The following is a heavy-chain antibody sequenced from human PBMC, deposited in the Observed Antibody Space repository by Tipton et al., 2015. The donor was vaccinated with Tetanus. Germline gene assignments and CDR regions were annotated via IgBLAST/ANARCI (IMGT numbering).Heavy chain of an antibody. J-gene: IGHJ4*02. Sequence: LRLSCTVSGASLRGGDYHWSWIRQPPGKGLEWLAYISGSGTSNSNYYLKSRITMTHDTSRNQFSLKLTAVTAADTAVYFCARVSRRNFYFDYWGPGAQVTVSS. D-gene: IGHD2/OR15-2a*01. CDR2: ISGSGTS. CDR1: GASLRGGDYH. CDR3: ARVSRRNFYFDY. V-gene: IGHV4-61*08.